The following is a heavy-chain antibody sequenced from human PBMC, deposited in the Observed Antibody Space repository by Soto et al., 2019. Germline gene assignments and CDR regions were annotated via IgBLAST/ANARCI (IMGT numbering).Heavy chain of an antibody. CDR1: GFTFSSYG. D-gene: IGHD6-13*01. J-gene: IGHJ4*02. CDR2: IWYDGSNK. CDR3: ARDVGAAHPPDY. Sequence: QVQLVESGGGVVQPGRSLRLSCAASGFTFSSYGMHWVRQAPGKGLEWVAVIWYDGSNKYYADSVKGRFIISRDNSKNTLYLQMNSLRAEDTAVYYCARDVGAAHPPDYWGQGTLVTVSS. V-gene: IGHV3-33*01.